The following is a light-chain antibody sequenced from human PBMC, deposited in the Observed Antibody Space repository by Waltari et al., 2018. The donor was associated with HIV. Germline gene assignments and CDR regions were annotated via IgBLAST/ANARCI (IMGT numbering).Light chain of an antibody. J-gene: IGLJ2*01. CDR3: QSFDSSLTTSGVI. Sequence: QSVLTQPPSVSGAPGQRVTISCTGRSSNIGAGYEVHWYPQLPGTAPKLLIYANINRPSGVPDRFSGSKSGSSASLAITGLQAEDEAHYYCQSFDSSLTTSGVIFGGGTKLTVL. CDR1: SSNIGAGYE. CDR2: ANI. V-gene: IGLV1-40*01.